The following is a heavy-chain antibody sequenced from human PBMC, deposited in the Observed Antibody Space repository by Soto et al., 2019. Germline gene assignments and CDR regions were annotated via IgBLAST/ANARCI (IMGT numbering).Heavy chain of an antibody. CDR2: INHSGST. V-gene: IGHV4-34*01. J-gene: IGHJ4*02. D-gene: IGHD3-3*01. CDR1: GGSFSGYY. Sequence: SETLSLTCAVYGGSFSGYYWSWIRQPPGKGLEWIGEINHSGSTNYNPSLKSRVTISVDTSKNQFSLKLSSVTAADTAVYYCARGTAIFGRGSFDYWGQGTLVTVSS. CDR3: ARGTAIFGRGSFDY.